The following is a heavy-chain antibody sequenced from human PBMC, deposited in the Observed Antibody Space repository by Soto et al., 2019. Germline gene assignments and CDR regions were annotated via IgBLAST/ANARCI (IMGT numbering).Heavy chain of an antibody. CDR2: IYYSGST. CDR1: GGSISSYY. CDR3: ARVGRQLPYYYYYGMDV. Sequence: PSETLSLTCTVSGGSISSYYWSWIRQPPGKGLEWIGYIYYSGSTNYNPSLKSRVTISVDTSKNQFSLKLSSVTAADTAVYYCARVGRQLPYYYYYGMDVWGQGTTVTVSS. V-gene: IGHV4-59*01. J-gene: IGHJ6*02. D-gene: IGHD6-6*01.